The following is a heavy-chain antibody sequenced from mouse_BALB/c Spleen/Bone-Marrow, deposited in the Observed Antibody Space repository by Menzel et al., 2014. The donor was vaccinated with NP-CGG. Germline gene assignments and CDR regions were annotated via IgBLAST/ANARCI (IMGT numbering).Heavy chain of an antibody. CDR3: AKIGTTTGAMDY. V-gene: IGHV2-5*01. Sequence: VQLQQSGPGLVQPSQSLSITCTVSGFSLTSYGVHWVRQSPGKGLEWLGVIWRGGSTDYNAAFMSRLSITKDNSKSQVFLKMNSLQADDTAIYYCAKIGTTTGAMDYWGQGTSVTVSS. CDR2: IWRGGST. D-gene: IGHD2-14*01. CDR1: GFSLTSYG. J-gene: IGHJ4*01.